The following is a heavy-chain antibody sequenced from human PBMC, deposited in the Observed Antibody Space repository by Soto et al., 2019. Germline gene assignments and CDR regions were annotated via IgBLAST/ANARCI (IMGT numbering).Heavy chain of an antibody. CDR3: ARASDQVATIFGYYYYGMDV. V-gene: IGHV1-2*04. J-gene: IGHJ6*02. CDR2: INPNSGGT. CDR1: GYTFTGYY. Sequence: ASVKVSCKASGYTFTGYYMHWVRQAPGQGLEWMGWINPNSGGTNYAQKFQGWVTMTRDTSISTAYMELSRLRSDDTAVYYCARASDQVATIFGYYYYGMDVWGQGTTVTVSS. D-gene: IGHD5-12*01.